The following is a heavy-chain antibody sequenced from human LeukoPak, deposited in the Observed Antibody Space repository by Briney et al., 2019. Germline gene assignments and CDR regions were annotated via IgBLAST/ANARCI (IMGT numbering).Heavy chain of an antibody. CDR3: ARDSIGSSSWYRASNNWFDP. CDR2: ISSSGSTI. J-gene: IGHJ5*02. D-gene: IGHD6-13*01. V-gene: IGHV3-48*03. Sequence: PGGSLRLSCAASGFTFSSYEMNWVRQAPGKGLEWVSYISSSGSTIYYADSVKGRFTISRDNAKNSLYLQMNSLRAEDTAVYYCARDSIGSSSWYRASNNWFDPWGQGTLVTVSS. CDR1: GFTFSSYE.